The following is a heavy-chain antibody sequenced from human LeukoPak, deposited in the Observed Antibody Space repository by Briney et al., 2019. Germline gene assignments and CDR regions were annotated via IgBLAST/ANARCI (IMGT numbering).Heavy chain of an antibody. Sequence: TGGSLRLSCTASGFTFGDYAMSWFRQAPGKGLEWIGYIYYSGSTNYNPSLKSRVTISEDTSKNQFSLKLSSVTAADTAVYYCARDQSSWFDPWGQGTLVTVSS. CDR2: IYYSGST. D-gene: IGHD1-26*01. CDR3: ARDQSSWFDP. CDR1: GFTFGDYA. V-gene: IGHV4-59*01. J-gene: IGHJ5*02.